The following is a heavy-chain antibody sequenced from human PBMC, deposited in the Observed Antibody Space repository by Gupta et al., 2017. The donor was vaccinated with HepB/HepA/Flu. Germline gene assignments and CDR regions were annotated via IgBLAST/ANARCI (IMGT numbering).Heavy chain of an antibody. J-gene: IGHJ4*02. Sequence: QEQLMESGGGVVPPGRSLRLSCAASGFSFSSFDIDWVRQAPGKGLGWVATISYERSNQYYADSVKCRFSISRDNPKNTLFLQMNSLRAEDTAVYYCVKDTKYYDYVWGRLRYSAYFESWGQGTLVTVSS. CDR3: VKDTKYYDYVWGRLRYSAYFES. V-gene: IGHV3-30*18. D-gene: IGHD3-16*02. CDR1: GFSFSSFD. CDR2: ISYERSNQ.